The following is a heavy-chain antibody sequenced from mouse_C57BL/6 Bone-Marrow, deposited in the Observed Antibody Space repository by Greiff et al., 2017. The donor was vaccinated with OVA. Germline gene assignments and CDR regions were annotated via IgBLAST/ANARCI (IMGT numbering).Heavy chain of an antibody. V-gene: IGHV5-16*01. D-gene: IGHD1-1*01. CDR2: INYDGSST. Sequence: EVHLVESAGGLVQPGSSMKLSCTASGFTFSDYYMAWVRQVPEKGLEWVANINYDGSSTYYLDSLKSRFIISRDNAKNILYLQMSSLKSEDTATYYCARDGVVRFDYWGQGTTLTVSS. J-gene: IGHJ2*01. CDR3: ARDGVVRFDY. CDR1: GFTFSDYY.